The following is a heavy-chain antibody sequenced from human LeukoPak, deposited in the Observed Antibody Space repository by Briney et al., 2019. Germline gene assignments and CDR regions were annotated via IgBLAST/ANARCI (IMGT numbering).Heavy chain of an antibody. J-gene: IGHJ4*02. D-gene: IGHD2-2*01. Sequence: GGSLRLSCAASGFTFSSYDMHWVRQAPGKGLEWVTFIRYDGSNKYYADSVKGRFTISRANSKNTLYLQMNTLRAEDTAVYYCARAGCSNTSWYHYWGQGTLVTVSS. V-gene: IGHV3-30*02. CDR3: ARAGCSNTSWYHY. CDR1: GFTFSSYD. CDR2: IRYDGSNK.